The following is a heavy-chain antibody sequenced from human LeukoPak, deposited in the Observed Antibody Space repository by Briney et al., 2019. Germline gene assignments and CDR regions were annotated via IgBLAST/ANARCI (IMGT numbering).Heavy chain of an antibody. CDR3: TRNGGGLGY. J-gene: IGHJ4*02. CDR1: GYTFTSND. CDR2: MAPNTEAT. D-gene: IGHD4-23*01. Sequence: ASVKVSCTASGYTFTSNDIIWVRQATGQGLEYVGWMAPNTEATGSAQNFQGRVTMTRDTSISTAYLELSSLTSDDTAIYYCTRNGGGLGYWGQGTLVTVSS. V-gene: IGHV1-8*01.